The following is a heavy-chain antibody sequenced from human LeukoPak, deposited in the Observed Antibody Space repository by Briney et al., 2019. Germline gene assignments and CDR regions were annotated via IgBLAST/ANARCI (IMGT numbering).Heavy chain of an antibody. D-gene: IGHD2-21*02. V-gene: IGHV4-39*01. CDR3: ARRTGDSNGRWFDP. CDR2: IYNTGRH. Sequence: PSETLSLTCTVSGVSIGSSSDFWAWIRQPPGKGLEWIGSIYNTGRHYENPSLQSRATLSVDTSKNQFSLKLRSVTAADTAVYYCARRTGDSNGRWFDPWGQGTLVTVSS. J-gene: IGHJ5*02. CDR1: GVSIGSSSDF.